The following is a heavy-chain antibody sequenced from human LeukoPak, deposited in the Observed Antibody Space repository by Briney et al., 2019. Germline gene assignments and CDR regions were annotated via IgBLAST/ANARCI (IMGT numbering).Heavy chain of an antibody. CDR2: IYYSGTT. D-gene: IGHD3-3*01. J-gene: IGHJ4*02. CDR3: ARLGTYYDFWSGSWAPYYFDY. CDR1: GGSISSYY. V-gene: IGHV4-59*08. Sequence: PSETLSLTRTVSGGSISSYYWSWIRQPPGKGLEWIGYIYYSGTTNYNPSLKSRVTISVDTSKNQFSLKLSSVTAADTAVYYCARLGTYYDFWSGSWAPYYFDYWGQGTLVTVSS.